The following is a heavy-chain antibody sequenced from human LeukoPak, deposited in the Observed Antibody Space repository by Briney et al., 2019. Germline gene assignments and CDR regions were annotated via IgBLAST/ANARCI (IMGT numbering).Heavy chain of an antibody. D-gene: IGHD3-10*01. J-gene: IGHJ6*02. CDR3: AGGLWFGELLEGEGDYYYYYGMDV. Sequence: SGTLSLTCAVYGGSFSGYYWSWIRQPPGKGLEWIGEISHGGSTNYNPSLKSRVTISVDTSKNQFSLKLSSVTAADTAVYYCAGGLWFGELLEGEGDYYYYYGMDVWGQGTTVTVSS. CDR1: GGSFSGYY. V-gene: IGHV4-34*01. CDR2: ISHGGST.